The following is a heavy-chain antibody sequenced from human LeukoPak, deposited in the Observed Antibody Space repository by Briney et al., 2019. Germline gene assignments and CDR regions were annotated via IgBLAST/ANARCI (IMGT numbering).Heavy chain of an antibody. V-gene: IGHV5-51*01. CDR3: VTTRYSGIYGDAFDI. D-gene: IGHD1-26*01. Sequence: GESLKISCQGSGYSFTTYWIGWVRQMPGKGLEWMGIIYPGDSETRYSPSFQGQVTISADKSISTAYLQWSSLKASDTANYYCVTTRYSGIYGDAFDIWGQGTMVTVSS. CDR1: GYSFTTYW. J-gene: IGHJ3*02. CDR2: IYPGDSET.